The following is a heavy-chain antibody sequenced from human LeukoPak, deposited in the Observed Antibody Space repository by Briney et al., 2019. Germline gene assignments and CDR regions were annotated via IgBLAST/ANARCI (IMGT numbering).Heavy chain of an antibody. CDR3: ARALIVVVPVDY. D-gene: IGHD3-22*01. CDR1: GFTFSSYA. V-gene: IGHV3-30-3*01. Sequence: PGESLRLSCAASGFTFSSYAMHWVRQAPGKGLEWVAVISYDGSNKYYADSVKGRFTIPRDNSKNTLYLQMNSLRAEDTAVYYCARALIVVVPVDYWGQGTLVTVSS. CDR2: ISYDGSNK. J-gene: IGHJ4*02.